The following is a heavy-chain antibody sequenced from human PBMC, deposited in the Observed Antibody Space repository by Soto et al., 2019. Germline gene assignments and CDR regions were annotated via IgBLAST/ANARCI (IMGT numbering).Heavy chain of an antibody. D-gene: IGHD3-3*01. CDR1: GGSISVYY. Sequence: QVQLQESGPGLVKPSETLSLTCTVSGGSISVYYWSWIRQPPGKGLEWIGYIYYSGSNNYNPSLKSRVTISVDTSKNQFSLKLSSVTAADTAVYYCARGGWRHIDYWGQGTLVTVSS. V-gene: IGHV4-59*08. CDR2: IYYSGSN. J-gene: IGHJ4*02. CDR3: ARGGWRHIDY.